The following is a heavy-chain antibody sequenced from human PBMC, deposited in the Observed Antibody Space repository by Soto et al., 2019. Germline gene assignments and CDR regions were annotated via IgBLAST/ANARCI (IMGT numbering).Heavy chain of an antibody. J-gene: IGHJ4*02. Sequence: GGSLRLSCAASGFKFSNYAMSWVRQAPGKGLEWVSLISATGGGTYYADSVKGRFTISRDNSHNTLHLQMHNLTADDTAVYFCAKDRWAGVNAAFYFDFWGQGAQVTVSS. D-gene: IGHD2-8*01. CDR3: AKDRWAGVNAAFYFDF. CDR1: GFKFSNYA. CDR2: ISATGGGT. V-gene: IGHV3-23*01.